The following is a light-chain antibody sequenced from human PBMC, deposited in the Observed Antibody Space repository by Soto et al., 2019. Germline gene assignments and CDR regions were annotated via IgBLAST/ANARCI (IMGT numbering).Light chain of an antibody. Sequence: QSVLTQPRSVSGSPGQSVTISCTGTSSDVGGYIYVSWYQQYPAKAPRVMIYDVSRRPSGVPDRFSGSKSGNTASLTISGLQAEDEAVYYCSSYTTSTSFILFGGGTKLTVL. CDR3: SSYTTSTSFIL. V-gene: IGLV2-11*01. J-gene: IGLJ2*01. CDR1: SSDVGGYIY. CDR2: DVS.